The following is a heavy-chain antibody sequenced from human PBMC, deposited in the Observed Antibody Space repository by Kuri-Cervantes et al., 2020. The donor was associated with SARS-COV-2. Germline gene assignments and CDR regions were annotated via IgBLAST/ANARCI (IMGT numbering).Heavy chain of an antibody. V-gene: IGHV4-34*01. CDR1: GIAFSTYA. CDR2: INHSGST. J-gene: IGHJ4*02. CDR3: ARYPALGAVAGTDY. D-gene: IGHD6-19*01. Sequence: SETLSLTCAACGIAFSTYAMTWVRQAPGKGLEWIGEINHSGSTYYNPSLKSRVTISVDTSKNQFSLKLSSVTAADTAVYYCARYPALGAVAGTDYWGQGTLVTVSS.